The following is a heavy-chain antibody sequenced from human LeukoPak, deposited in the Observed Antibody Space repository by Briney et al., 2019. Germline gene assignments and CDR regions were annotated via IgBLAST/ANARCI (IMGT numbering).Heavy chain of an antibody. D-gene: IGHD3-10*01. Sequence: SETLSLTCTVSGGSISSYYWSWIRQPPGKGLEWIGYIYYSRSTNYNPSLKSRVTISVDTSKNQFSLKLSSVTAADTAVYYCVGEGGDYWGQGTLVTVSS. J-gene: IGHJ4*02. CDR2: IYYSRST. CDR1: GGSISSYY. CDR3: VGEGGDY. V-gene: IGHV4-59*08.